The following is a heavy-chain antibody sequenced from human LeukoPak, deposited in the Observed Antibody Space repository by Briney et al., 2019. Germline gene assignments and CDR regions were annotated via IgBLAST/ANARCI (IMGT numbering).Heavy chain of an antibody. Sequence: GGSLRLSCSASGLTFSSYVMYWGRQAPGKGLEYVSTITPNGDGTYYADSVKARFTISRDNSKNTLYLQMSSLRPEDTAVYYCVNLGQWLVPDYYYGVDVWGQRTTVTVSS. J-gene: IGHJ6*02. CDR3: VNLGQWLVPDYYYGVDV. CDR2: ITPNGDGT. D-gene: IGHD6-19*01. CDR1: GLTFSSYV. V-gene: IGHV3-64D*06.